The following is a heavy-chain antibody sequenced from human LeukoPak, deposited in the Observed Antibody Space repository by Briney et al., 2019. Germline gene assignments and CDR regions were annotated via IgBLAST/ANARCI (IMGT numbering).Heavy chain of an antibody. CDR3: AKDLSSSWPPNWFDP. CDR2: ISGSGGST. V-gene: IGHV3-23*01. J-gene: IGHJ5*02. CDR1: GFTFSNYA. Sequence: GGSLRLSCAASGFTFSNYAMSWVRQAPGKGLEWVSAISGSGGSTYYAASVKGRFTISRDNSKNTLYLQTNSLRADDTAVYYCAKDLSSSWPPNWFDPWGQGTLVTVSS. D-gene: IGHD6-13*01.